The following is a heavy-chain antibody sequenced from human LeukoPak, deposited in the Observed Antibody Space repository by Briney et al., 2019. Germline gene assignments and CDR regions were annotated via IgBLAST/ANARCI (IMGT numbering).Heavy chain of an antibody. CDR3: ARNMVRGYEDAFDI. CDR1: GFTFSSYA. Sequence: GGSLGLSCAASGFTFSSYAMHWVRQAPGKGLEWVAVISYDGSNKYYADSVKGRFTISSDNSKNTLYLQMNSLRAEDTAVYYCARNMVRGYEDAFDIWGQGTMVTVSS. D-gene: IGHD3-10*01. CDR2: ISYDGSNK. J-gene: IGHJ3*02. V-gene: IGHV3-30*04.